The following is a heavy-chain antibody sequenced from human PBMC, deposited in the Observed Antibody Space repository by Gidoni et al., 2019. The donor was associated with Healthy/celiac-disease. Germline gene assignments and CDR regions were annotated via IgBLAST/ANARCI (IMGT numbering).Heavy chain of an antibody. J-gene: IGHJ4*02. D-gene: IGHD3-16*01. V-gene: IGHV4-39*01. CDR1: GGSISSSSYY. CDR3: ARQWLGEGFDY. CDR2: IYYSGST. Sequence: QLQLQESGPGLVKPSETLSLTCTVSGGSISSSSYYWGWIRQPPGKGLEWIGSIYYSGSTYYNPSLKSRVTISVDTSKNQFSLKLSSVTAADTAVYYCARQWLGEGFDYWGQGTLVTVSS.